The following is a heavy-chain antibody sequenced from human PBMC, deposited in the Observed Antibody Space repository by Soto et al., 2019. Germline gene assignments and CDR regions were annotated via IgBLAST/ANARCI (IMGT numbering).Heavy chain of an antibody. CDR2: IYPGDSDT. J-gene: IGHJ4*02. CDR1: GYSFTIYW. D-gene: IGHD6-6*01. CDR3: ARSYSSSSYFDY. Sequence: PGEPLKISCKGSGYSFTIYWIAWVRQMPGKGLEWMGMIYPGDSDTRYSPSFQGQVTISADKSITTAYLQWSSLSASDTAMYYCARSYSSSSYFDYWGQGALVTVSS. V-gene: IGHV5-51*01.